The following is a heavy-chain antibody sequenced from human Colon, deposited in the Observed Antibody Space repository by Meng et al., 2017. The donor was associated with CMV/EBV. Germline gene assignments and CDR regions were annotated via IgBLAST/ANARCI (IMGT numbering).Heavy chain of an antibody. CDR1: GFTFSSYS. CDR3: ARVSHGYSSGR. J-gene: IGHJ4*02. CDR2: ITSSSSYI. V-gene: IGHV3-21*01. D-gene: IGHD6-19*01. Sequence: GESLKISCAASGFTFSSYSMNWVRQAPGKGLEWVSSITSSSSYIYYADSVKGRFTISRDNARNSLYLQMNSLRAEDTAVYYCARVSHGYSSGRWGQGTLVTDSS.